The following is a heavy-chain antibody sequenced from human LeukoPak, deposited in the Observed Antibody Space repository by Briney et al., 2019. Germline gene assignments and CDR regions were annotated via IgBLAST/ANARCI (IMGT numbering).Heavy chain of an antibody. CDR3: VGGRYYFDY. V-gene: IGHV4-34*08. D-gene: IGHD2-15*01. J-gene: IGHJ4*02. CDR1: GGTFSGNY. CDR2: INHSGST. Sequence: PSETLTLTCAAYGGTFSGNYRSWIRQPPGKGLEWIGEINHSGSTNYNPSLKSRVTISVDTSKNQFSLKLSTVAAADTAVYYCVGGRYYFDYWGQGTLVTVSS.